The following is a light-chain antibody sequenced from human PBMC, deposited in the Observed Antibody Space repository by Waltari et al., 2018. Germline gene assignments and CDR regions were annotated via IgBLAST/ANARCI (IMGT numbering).Light chain of an antibody. V-gene: IGKV1-5*03. CDR1: QRISSW. Sequence: DIQMTQSPSTLSASVGDRVTNTCRASQRISSWLAWYQQKPGKAPKLLIYKASSLESGVPSRFSGSGSGTEFTLTISSLQPDDFATYYCQQYNSYSFTFGPGTKVDIK. CDR2: KAS. J-gene: IGKJ3*01. CDR3: QQYNSYSFT.